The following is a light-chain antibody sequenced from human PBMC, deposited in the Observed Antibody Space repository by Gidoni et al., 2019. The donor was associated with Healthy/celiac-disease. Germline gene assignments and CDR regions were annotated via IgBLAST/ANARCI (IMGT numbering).Light chain of an antibody. CDR2: DVT. Sequence: QSALTQPASVSGSPGQSITISCTGSSSDIGDYKSVSWYQLNPGKAPKLLIYDVTSRPSGVSNRFSGSKSGNTASLTISGLQAEDEADYYCSSHTNTNTVIFGGGTRLTVL. V-gene: IGLV2-14*03. CDR1: SSDIGDYKS. J-gene: IGLJ2*01. CDR3: SSHTNTNTVI.